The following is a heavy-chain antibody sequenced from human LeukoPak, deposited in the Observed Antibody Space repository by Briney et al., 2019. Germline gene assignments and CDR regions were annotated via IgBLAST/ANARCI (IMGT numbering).Heavy chain of an antibody. J-gene: IGHJ6*03. D-gene: IGHD6-13*01. V-gene: IGHV3-30*02. Sequence: GGSLTLSRAPSGFTFSSYRMHWVRPAPGKGLEGVTFIRYDESNKYYAHPEKGRFTISRDKSKNTLYLQMNSLRVEGTAVYYCGKIRTCSSSWEVYYYFYMDGWGKGTTVTVSS. CDR1: GFTFSSYR. CDR3: GKIRTCSSSWEVYYYFYMDG. CDR2: IRYDESNK.